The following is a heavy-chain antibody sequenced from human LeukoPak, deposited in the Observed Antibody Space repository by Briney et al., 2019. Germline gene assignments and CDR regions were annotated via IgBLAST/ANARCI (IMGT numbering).Heavy chain of an antibody. J-gene: IGHJ2*01. D-gene: IGHD3-10*01. V-gene: IGHV4-59*01. CDR2: IYYLGST. CDR3: ARDRPGSYWYFDL. CDR1: GGSISSYY. Sequence: SETLSLTCTVSGGSISSYYWSWIRQPPGKGLEWVGHIYYLGSTNYDPSLKSRVTISIDTSKNYFSLKLNSVIAADTAVYYCARDRPGSYWYFDLWGRGTLVTVSS.